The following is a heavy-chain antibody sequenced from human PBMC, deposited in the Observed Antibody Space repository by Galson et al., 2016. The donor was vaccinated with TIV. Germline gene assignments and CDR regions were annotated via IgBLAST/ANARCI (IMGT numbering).Heavy chain of an antibody. J-gene: IGHJ5*02. CDR1: GHTFTTYG. V-gene: IGHV1-18*01. CDR2: ISGYNGNT. D-gene: IGHD1-26*01. CDR3: ARDRRDLLSGAWVDP. Sequence: SVKVSCKAPGHTFTTYGISWVRQAPGQGLEWMGWISGYNGNTNYAQNLQGRVTLTTDTSTSTAYMELRSLRSDDTAMYYCARDRRDLLSGAWVDPWGQGTLVTVSS.